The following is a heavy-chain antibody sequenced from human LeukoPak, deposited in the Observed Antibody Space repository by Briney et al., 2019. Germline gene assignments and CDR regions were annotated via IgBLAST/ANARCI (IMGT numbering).Heavy chain of an antibody. CDR3: ARDGGLNTNFHY. CDR1: GFTFRNYW. Sequence: PGGSLSLSCAASGFTFRNYWRGWVRQAPGKGLEWVANTKPDGSAKYYADSVRGRFTTSRDNANNFLYLQMNSLRAEDTAVYYCARDGGLNTNFHYWGQGTLVTVSS. D-gene: IGHD2-15*01. V-gene: IGHV3-7*01. CDR2: TKPDGSAK. J-gene: IGHJ4*02.